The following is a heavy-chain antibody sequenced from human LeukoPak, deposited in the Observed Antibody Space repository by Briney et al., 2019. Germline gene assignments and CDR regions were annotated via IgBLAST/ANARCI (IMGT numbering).Heavy chain of an antibody. D-gene: IGHD3-10*01. J-gene: IGHJ6*03. CDR3: ASVRRGFGESSKYYAYYYMGV. Sequence: SSETLSLTCTVSGGSISSSIYYWGWIRQPPGKGLEWIGNMYYSGSTYYNPSLKSRVTISLDTSKNQFSLKLTSVTAADTAVYYCASVRRGFGESSKYYAYYYMGVWGKGTTVTISS. CDR1: GGSISSSIYY. V-gene: IGHV4-39*01. CDR2: MYYSGST.